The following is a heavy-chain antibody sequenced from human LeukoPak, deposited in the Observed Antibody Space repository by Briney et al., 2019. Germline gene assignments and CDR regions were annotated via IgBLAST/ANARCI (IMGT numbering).Heavy chain of an antibody. D-gene: IGHD3-10*01. V-gene: IGHV3-23*01. CDR1: GFTFSSYA. CDR3: AKGQVGTMVRGVPYYFDY. J-gene: IGHJ4*02. Sequence: GGSLRLSCAASGFTFSSYAKSWVRQAPGQGLEWVSAISGSGGSTYYADSVKGRFTISRDNSKNTLYLQMNSLRAEDTAVYHCAKGQVGTMVRGVPYYFDYWGQGTLVTVSS. CDR2: ISGSGGST.